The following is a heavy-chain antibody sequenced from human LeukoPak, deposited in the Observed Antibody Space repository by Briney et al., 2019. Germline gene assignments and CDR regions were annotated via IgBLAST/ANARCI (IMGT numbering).Heavy chain of an antibody. V-gene: IGHV4-39*07. Sequence: SETLSLTCTVSGGSISSSGDCWGWVRQPPGKGLEWIGSIYYSGSTSYYPSLKSRVTISIDTSKNQFSLKLSSVAATDTAVYYCARDSYNGSYQDAFDIWGQGTMVTVSS. CDR1: GGSISSSGDC. D-gene: IGHD1-26*01. CDR3: ARDSYNGSYQDAFDI. CDR2: IYYSGST. J-gene: IGHJ3*02.